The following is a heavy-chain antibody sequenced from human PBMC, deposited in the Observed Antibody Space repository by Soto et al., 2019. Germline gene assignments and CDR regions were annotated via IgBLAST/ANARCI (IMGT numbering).Heavy chain of an antibody. J-gene: IGHJ5*02. V-gene: IGHV4-59*08. CDR3: ARLGGYYQSLDT. CDR1: GGSIDSYY. Sequence: SETLSLTCTVSGGSIDSYYWTWIRQPPGKGLEWIGYVYYTGTTTYSPSLKSRVTISVDTSTNQISLKLSSVTAADTAFYYCARLGGYYQSLDTWGQGTRVTVS. CDR2: VYYTGTT. D-gene: IGHD3-22*01.